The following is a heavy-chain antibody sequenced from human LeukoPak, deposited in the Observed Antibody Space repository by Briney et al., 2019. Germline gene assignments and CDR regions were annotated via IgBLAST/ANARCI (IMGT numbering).Heavy chain of an antibody. V-gene: IGHV3-23*01. CDR3: AKLITGTTGGFDY. D-gene: IGHD1-20*01. J-gene: IGHJ4*02. CDR2: ISGSGGST. CDR1: GFTFSNYA. Sequence: PGGSLRLSCAASGFTFSNYAMNWVRQAPGKGLEWVSAISGSGGSTYYADSVKGRFTISRDNSKNTLYLQMNTLRAEDTAVYYCAKLITGTTGGFDYWGQGTLVTVSS.